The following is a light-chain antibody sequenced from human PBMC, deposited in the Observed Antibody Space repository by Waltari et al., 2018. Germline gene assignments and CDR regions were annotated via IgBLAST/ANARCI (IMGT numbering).Light chain of an antibody. V-gene: IGKV3-11*01. CDR2: DAS. Sequence: ELVLTQSPATLSLSPGASATLSCTASQSVSSSLAWYQQKPGQAPRLLIYDASNRATGIPARFSGSGSGTDFTLTISSLEPEDFVVYYCQQRINWPITFGQGTRLEIK. CDR1: QSVSSS. J-gene: IGKJ5*01. CDR3: QQRINWPIT.